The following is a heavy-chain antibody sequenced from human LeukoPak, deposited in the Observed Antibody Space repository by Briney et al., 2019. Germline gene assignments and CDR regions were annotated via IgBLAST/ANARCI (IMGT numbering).Heavy chain of an antibody. D-gene: IGHD1-26*01. Sequence: PGGSLRLSCAASGVTFSSYSMNWVRQAPGKGLQWVSYISFSSSTIYYADSVKGRFTISRDNAKNSLYLQMNSLRAEDTAVYYCARDDSGSSVAFDIWGQGTLVTVSS. CDR2: ISFSSSTI. V-gene: IGHV3-48*01. J-gene: IGHJ3*02. CDR1: GVTFSSYS. CDR3: ARDDSGSSVAFDI.